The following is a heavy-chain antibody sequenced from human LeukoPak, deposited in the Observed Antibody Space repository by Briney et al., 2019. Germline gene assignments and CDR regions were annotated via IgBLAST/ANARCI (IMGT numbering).Heavy chain of an antibody. D-gene: IGHD1-14*01. V-gene: IGHV3-7*01. CDR3: ARVNPGSGNYYYYMDV. CDR2: IKQDGSEK. CDR1: GFTFSSYW. J-gene: IGHJ6*03. Sequence: GGSLRLSCAASGFTFSSYWMSWVRQAPGKGLEWVANIKQDGSEKYYVDSVKGRFTISRDNAKNSLYLQMNSLRAEDTAVYYCARVNPGSGNYYYYMDVWGKGTTVTISS.